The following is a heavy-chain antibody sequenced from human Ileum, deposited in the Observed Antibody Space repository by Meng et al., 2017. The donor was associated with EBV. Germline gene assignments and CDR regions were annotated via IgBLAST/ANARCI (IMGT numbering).Heavy chain of an antibody. V-gene: IGHV4-4*02. J-gene: IGHJ4*02. CDR3: ARVGQWLPIDY. D-gene: IGHD6-19*01. CDR1: GGSISRSDW. Sequence: QAQLPEAGPGLVKPSETLSLTCAVSGGSISRSDWWSWVRQPPGKGLEWIGETSHSGSTNYSPSLKSRVTISLDKSKNQFSLNLSSVTAADTAVYYCARVGQWLPIDYWGQGTLVTVSS. CDR2: TSHSGST.